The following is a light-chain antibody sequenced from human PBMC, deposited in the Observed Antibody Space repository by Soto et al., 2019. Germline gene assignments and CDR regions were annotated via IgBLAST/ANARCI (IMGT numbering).Light chain of an antibody. CDR1: QSISNR. J-gene: IGKJ5*01. CDR3: QQTDSFPIT. V-gene: IGKV1-5*01. Sequence: DIQMTQSPSTLSASVGDRVTITCRASQSISNRLAWYQQKPGKAPKVVIYDASSLESGVPSRFSGSGSGTEFILTINSLQPDDFATYCCQQTDSFPITFGQGTRLEIK. CDR2: DAS.